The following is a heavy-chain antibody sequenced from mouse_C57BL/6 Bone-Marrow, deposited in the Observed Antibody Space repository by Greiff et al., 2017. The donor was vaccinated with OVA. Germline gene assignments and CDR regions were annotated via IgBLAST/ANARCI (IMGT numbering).Heavy chain of an antibody. CDR3: ASLLLRDYFDY. CDR1: GYTFTSYT. V-gene: IGHV1-4*01. Sequence: QVQLKESGAELARPGASVKMSCKASGYTFTSYTMHWVKQRPGQGLEWIGYINPSRGYTKYNQKFKDKATLTADKSSSTAYMQLSSLTSEDSAVYYCASLLLRDYFDYWGQGTTLTVSS. CDR2: INPSRGYT. D-gene: IGHD1-1*01. J-gene: IGHJ2*01.